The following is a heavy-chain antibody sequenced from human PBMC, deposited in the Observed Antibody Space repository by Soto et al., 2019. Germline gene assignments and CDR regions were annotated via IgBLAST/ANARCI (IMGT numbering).Heavy chain of an antibody. D-gene: IGHD2-2*01. CDR3: ARYIPGVRYYGMDV. CDR1: GFTFSSYA. J-gene: IGHJ6*02. Sequence: EVQLLESGGGLVQPGGSLRLSCAASGFTFSSYAMKCVRQAPGKGLEWVSLIGESGTPTYYADSVTGRFTISRDNSGNTLFLEMYSLRAEDTAVYYCARYIPGVRYYGMDVWGQGTTVTVSS. V-gene: IGHV3-23*01. CDR2: IGESGTPT.